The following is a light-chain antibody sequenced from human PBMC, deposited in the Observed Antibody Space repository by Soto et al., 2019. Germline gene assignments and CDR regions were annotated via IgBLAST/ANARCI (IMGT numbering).Light chain of an antibody. CDR2: DAS. J-gene: IGKJ5*01. Sequence: EVVLTQSPVTLSLSPLERATRSCRGSHIFRGLLAWYQQKPGQAPRLLIYDASSRATGIPDRFSGSGSGTDFTLTISSLEPEDSAVYYCQQRNIWPPVTFGHGTRLE. CDR1: HIFRGL. V-gene: IGKV3-11*01. CDR3: QQRNIWPPVT.